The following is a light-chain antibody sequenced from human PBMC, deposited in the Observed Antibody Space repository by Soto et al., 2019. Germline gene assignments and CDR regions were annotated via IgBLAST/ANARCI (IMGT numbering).Light chain of an antibody. Sequence: EVVLTQSPATLSLSPGERATLSCRASQSISTFLAWYQQRPGQVPRLLIYDTSTRAPGISARFSGSGSGTEFTLTISSLQSEDFAVYDCQEYIQWPPGMFGPGTKVDIK. CDR3: QEYIQWPPGM. J-gene: IGKJ1*01. CDR2: DTS. V-gene: IGKV3-15*01. CDR1: QSISTF.